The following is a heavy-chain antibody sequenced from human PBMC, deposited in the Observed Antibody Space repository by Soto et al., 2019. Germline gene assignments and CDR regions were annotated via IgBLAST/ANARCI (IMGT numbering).Heavy chain of an antibody. CDR1: GFTFSSYT. CDR2: ISGSGGST. Sequence: XGSLRLSFAASGFTFSSYTMSWVRQAPGKGLDWVSAISGSGGSTYYADSVKGRFTTSRDNSKNTLYLQMNSLRAEDTAVYYCAKEKATYYYGSGTSGFDSWGQGTLVTVSS. CDR3: AKEKATYYYGSGTSGFDS. J-gene: IGHJ5*01. V-gene: IGHV3-23*01. D-gene: IGHD3-10*01.